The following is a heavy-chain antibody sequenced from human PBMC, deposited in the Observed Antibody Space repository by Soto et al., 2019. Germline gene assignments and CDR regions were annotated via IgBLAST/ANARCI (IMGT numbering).Heavy chain of an antibody. J-gene: IGHJ6*02. CDR2: INPDSGGT. CDR3: ASSITEYYYYGMDV. CDR1: GYTFTGYY. Sequence: ASVKVSCKASGYTFTGYYMHWVRQAPGQGLEWMGWINPDSGGTNYAQKFQGWVTMTRDTSISTAYMELSRLRSDDTAVYYCASSITEYYYYGMDVWGQGTTVTVSS. V-gene: IGHV1-2*04. D-gene: IGHD1-20*01.